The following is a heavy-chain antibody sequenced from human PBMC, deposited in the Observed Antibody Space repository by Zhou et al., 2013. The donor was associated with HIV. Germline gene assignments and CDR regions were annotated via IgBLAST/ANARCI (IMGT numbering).Heavy chain of an antibody. CDR3: ARCYYDNSGCDF. CDR2: IIPIFNSP. D-gene: IGHD3-22*01. J-gene: IGHJ4*02. Sequence: QVQLVQSGAEVKKPGSSVKVSCKASGGTFSSYAISWVRQAPGQGLEWMGGIIPIFNSPNYAQKFQGRVAITATESTSTAYMELSSLRSEDTAVYYCARCYYDNSGCDFWGQGTLVTVSS. CDR1: GGTFSSYA. V-gene: IGHV1-69*12.